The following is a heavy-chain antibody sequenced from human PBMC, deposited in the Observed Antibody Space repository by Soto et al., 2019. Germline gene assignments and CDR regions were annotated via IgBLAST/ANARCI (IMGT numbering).Heavy chain of an antibody. CDR3: ARASSYSSSWHYYYGMDV. J-gene: IGHJ6*02. CDR2: IIPIFGTA. Sequence: SVKVSCKASGGTFSSYAISWVRQAPGQGLGWMGGIIPIFGTANYAQKFQGRVTITADESTSTAYMELSSLRSEDTAVYYCARASSYSSSWHYYYGMDVWGQGTTVTVSS. CDR1: GGTFSSYA. V-gene: IGHV1-69*13. D-gene: IGHD6-6*01.